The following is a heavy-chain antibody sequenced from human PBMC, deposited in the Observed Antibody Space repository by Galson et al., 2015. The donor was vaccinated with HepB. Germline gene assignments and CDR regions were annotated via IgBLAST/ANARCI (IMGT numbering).Heavy chain of an antibody. CDR3: ARDQGDQLLPWYFDL. CDR2: IIPIFGTA. CDR1: GGTFSSYA. D-gene: IGHD2-2*01. V-gene: IGHV1-69*13. Sequence: SVKVSCKASGGTFSSYAISWVRQAPGQGLEWMGGIIPIFGTANYAQKFQGRVTITADESTSTAYMELSSLRSEDTAVYYCARDQGDQLLPWYFDLWGRGTLVTVSS. J-gene: IGHJ2*01.